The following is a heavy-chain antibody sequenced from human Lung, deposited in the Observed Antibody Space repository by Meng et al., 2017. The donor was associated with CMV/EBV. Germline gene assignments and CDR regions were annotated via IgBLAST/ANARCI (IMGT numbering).Heavy chain of an antibody. CDR2: IDSDGRDI. Sequence: EGEVVESGGGLGQAGVSLRLSCAVSGFTLRRYWMHWVRQAPGKGLEWVSRIDSDGRDITYADSVRGRFTISRDDAKNTLYLQMNSLRVEDTAVYYCARGVAESLGWEMGYWGQGTLVTVSS. J-gene: IGHJ4*02. D-gene: IGHD1-26*01. CDR3: ARGVAESLGWEMGY. CDR1: GFTLRRYW. V-gene: IGHV3-74*03.